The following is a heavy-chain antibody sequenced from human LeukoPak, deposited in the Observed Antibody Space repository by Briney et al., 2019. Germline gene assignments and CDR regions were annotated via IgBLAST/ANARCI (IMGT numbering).Heavy chain of an antibody. D-gene: IGHD3-10*01. CDR3: ARDSDYGSGSYYRPFDY. V-gene: IGHV1-46*01. J-gene: IGHJ4*02. CDR1: GYTFTSYY. CDR2: INPSGGST. Sequence: ASVKVSCKASGYTFTSYYMHWVPQAPGPGLEWMGIINPSGGSTSYAQKFQGRVTMTRDTSTSTVYMELSSLRSEDTAVYYCARDSDYGSGSYYRPFDYWGQGTLVTVSS.